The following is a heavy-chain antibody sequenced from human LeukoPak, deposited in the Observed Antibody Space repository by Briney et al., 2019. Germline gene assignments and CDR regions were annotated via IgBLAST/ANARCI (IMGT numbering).Heavy chain of an antibody. J-gene: IGHJ4*02. D-gene: IGHD6-6*01. CDR3: AKDHHPTYSSSSEYFDY. V-gene: IGHV3-23*01. CDR1: GFTFSSYA. CDR2: ISGSGGST. Sequence: PGGSLRLSCAASGFTFSSYAMSWVRQAPGKGLEWVSAISGSGGSTYYADSVKGRFTISRDNSKNTLYLQMNSLRAEDTAVYYCAKDHHPTYSSSSEYFDYWGQGTLVTVSS.